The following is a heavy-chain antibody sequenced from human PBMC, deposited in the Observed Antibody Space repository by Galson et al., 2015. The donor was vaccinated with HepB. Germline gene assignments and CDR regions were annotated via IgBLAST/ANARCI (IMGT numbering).Heavy chain of an antibody. V-gene: IGHV3-30*18. Sequence: SLRLSCATSGFTFSSYGMHWVRQAPGKGLEWVAVISYDGSNKYYADSVKGRFTISRDNSKNTLYLQMNSLRAEDTAVYYCAKDRGLWFGPGDWGQGTMVTVSS. CDR1: GFTFSSYG. J-gene: IGHJ3*01. CDR3: AKDRGLWFGPGD. D-gene: IGHD3-10*01. CDR2: ISYDGSNK.